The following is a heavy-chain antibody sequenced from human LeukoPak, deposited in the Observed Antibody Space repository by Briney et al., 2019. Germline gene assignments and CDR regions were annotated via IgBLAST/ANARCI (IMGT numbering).Heavy chain of an antibody. J-gene: IGHJ3*02. CDR1: GFTFSSYS. CDR2: IRYDGSNK. Sequence: GGSLRLSCAASGFTFSSYSMNWVRQAPGKGLEWVAFIRYDGSNKYYADSVKGRFTISRDNSKNTLYLQMNSLRAEDTAVYYCAKVDPRSRDAFDIWGQGTMVTVSS. CDR3: AKVDPRSRDAFDI. D-gene: IGHD2-2*03. V-gene: IGHV3-30*02.